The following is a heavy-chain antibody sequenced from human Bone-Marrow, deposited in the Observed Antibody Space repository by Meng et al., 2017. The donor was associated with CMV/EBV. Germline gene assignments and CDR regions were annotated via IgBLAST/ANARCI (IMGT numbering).Heavy chain of an antibody. CDR2: IYPGDSDT. V-gene: IGHV5-51*01. CDR3: ARQGEMATILSYFDY. Sequence: KVSCKGSGYSFTSYWIGWVRQMPGKGLEWMGIIYPGDSDTRYSPSFQGQVTISADKSISTAYLQWSSLKASDTAMYYCARQGEMATILSYFDYWDQGTLVTVSS. D-gene: IGHD5-24*01. J-gene: IGHJ4*02. CDR1: GYSFTSYW.